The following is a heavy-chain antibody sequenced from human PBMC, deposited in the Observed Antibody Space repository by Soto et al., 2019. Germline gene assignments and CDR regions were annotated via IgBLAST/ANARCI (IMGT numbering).Heavy chain of an antibody. CDR3: ARGLSAATVVTCDFDY. CDR2: IYSSGNT. J-gene: IGHJ4*02. V-gene: IGHV4-31*03. CDR1: GGSISSSDYY. Sequence: QVHLQESGPGLVKPSQTLSLTCTVSGGSISSSDYYWSWIRQPPGKGLEWIGYIYSSGNTYYNPTLKSRLTISVDTSKNQFSLKLSSVTAADTALYYWARGLSAATVVTCDFDYWGQGTLVTVTS. D-gene: IGHD4-17*01.